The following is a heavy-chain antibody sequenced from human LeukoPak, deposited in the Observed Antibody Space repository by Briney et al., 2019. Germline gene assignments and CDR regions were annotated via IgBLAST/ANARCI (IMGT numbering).Heavy chain of an antibody. CDR1: GYTLTELS. J-gene: IGHJ4*02. CDR2: FDPEDGET. V-gene: IGHV1-24*01. Sequence: GASVKVSCKVSGYTLTELSMHWVRQAPGKGLEGMGGFDPEDGETIYAQKFQGRVTMTEDTSTDTAYMELSSLRSEDTAVYYCATTRTEGYYFDYWGQGTLVTVSS. CDR3: ATTRTEGYYFDY.